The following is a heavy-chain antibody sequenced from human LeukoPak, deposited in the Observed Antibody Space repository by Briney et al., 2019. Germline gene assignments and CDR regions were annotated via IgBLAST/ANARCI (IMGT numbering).Heavy chain of an antibody. Sequence: SETLPLTCTVSGGSISSGGYYWSWIRQHPGKGLEWIGYIYYSGSTYYNPSLKSRVTISVDTSKNQFSLKLSSVTAADTAVYYCARDQHGYFDYWGQGTLVTVSS. CDR1: GGSISSGGYY. CDR2: IYYSGST. J-gene: IGHJ4*02. CDR3: ARDQHGYFDY. V-gene: IGHV4-31*03.